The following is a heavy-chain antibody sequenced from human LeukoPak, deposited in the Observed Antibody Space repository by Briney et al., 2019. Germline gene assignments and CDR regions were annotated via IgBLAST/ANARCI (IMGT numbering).Heavy chain of an antibody. J-gene: IGHJ4*02. Sequence: SQTLSLTCTVSGGSVSSGSYYWSWIRQHPGKGLEWIGYIYYSGRTYYNPSLKSRVTISVDTSKNQFSLRLTSVTAADTDVYYCARDARYCSGGSCYPGGYDYWGQGTLVTVSS. CDR1: GGSVSSGSYY. V-gene: IGHV4-31*03. CDR2: IYYSGRT. D-gene: IGHD2-15*01. CDR3: ARDARYCSGGSCYPGGYDY.